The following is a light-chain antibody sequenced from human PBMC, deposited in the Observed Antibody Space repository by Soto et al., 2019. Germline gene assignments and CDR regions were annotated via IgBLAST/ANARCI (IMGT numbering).Light chain of an antibody. CDR2: EVS. CDR3: SSYTSTTTRV. Sequence: QSALTQPASVSGSPGQSITISCTGTSSDVSGYNYVSWYQQHPGKGPKLMIYEVSNRPSGVSNRFSGSKSGNTATLTISGLQAEDEADYYCSSYTSTTTRVFGTGTKVTVL. V-gene: IGLV2-14*03. CDR1: SSDVSGYNY. J-gene: IGLJ1*01.